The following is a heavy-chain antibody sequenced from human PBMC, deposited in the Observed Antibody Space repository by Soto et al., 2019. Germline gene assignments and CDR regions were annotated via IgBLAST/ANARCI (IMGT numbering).Heavy chain of an antibody. CDR3: AKDFSEYSSSLFDY. V-gene: IGHV3-23*01. CDR1: GFTFSSYA. D-gene: IGHD6-6*01. J-gene: IGHJ4*02. CDR2: ISDSGGST. Sequence: GGSLRLSCAASGFTFSSYAMSWVRQAPGKGLEWVSVISDSGGSTYYADSVKGRFTITRDNSKNTLYLQMNSLRAEDTAIYYCAKDFSEYSSSLFDYWGQGTLVTVSS.